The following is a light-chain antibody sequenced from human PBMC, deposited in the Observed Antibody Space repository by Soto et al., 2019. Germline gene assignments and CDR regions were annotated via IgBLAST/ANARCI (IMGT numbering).Light chain of an antibody. CDR2: AAS. J-gene: IGKJ4*01. CDR1: QGITTY. V-gene: IGKV1-9*01. Sequence: IQLTQSPSSLPASVGDRVTITCRASQGITTYLAWYQQKPGKAPKLLIYAASALQSGVPSRFSGSGSGTDFTLTISSLQPDDFATYYCQQYNSYLLTFGGGTKVDIK. CDR3: QQYNSYLLT.